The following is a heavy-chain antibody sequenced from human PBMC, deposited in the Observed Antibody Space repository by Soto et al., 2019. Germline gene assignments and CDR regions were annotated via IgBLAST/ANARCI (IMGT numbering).Heavy chain of an antibody. J-gene: IGHJ6*02. Sequence: GGSLRLSCAASGFTFSSYAMSWVRQAPGKGLEWVSAISGSGGSTYYADSVKGRFTISRDNSKNTLHLQMNSLRAEDTAVYYCAKDGRYYGSGSYYPYYYYGMDVWGQGTTVTVSS. CDR2: ISGSGGST. CDR1: GFTFSSYA. V-gene: IGHV3-23*01. CDR3: AKDGRYYGSGSYYPYYYYGMDV. D-gene: IGHD3-10*01.